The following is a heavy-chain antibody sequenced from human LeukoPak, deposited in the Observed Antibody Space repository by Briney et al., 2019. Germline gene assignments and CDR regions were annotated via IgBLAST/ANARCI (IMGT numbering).Heavy chain of an antibody. D-gene: IGHD3-9*01. CDR3: ARSYFDVLTNYYMWLAP. J-gene: IGHJ5*02. CDR1: GYTFTDYY. Sequence: ASVKVSCKASGYTFTDYYIHWVRQAPGQGLEWMGWINLNSGDTYYAQNFQDRVTMTGDTSISTAYLELSSLRSDDSADFYCARSYFDVLTNYYMWLAPWGQGTLVTVSS. V-gene: IGHV1-2*02. CDR2: INLNSGDT.